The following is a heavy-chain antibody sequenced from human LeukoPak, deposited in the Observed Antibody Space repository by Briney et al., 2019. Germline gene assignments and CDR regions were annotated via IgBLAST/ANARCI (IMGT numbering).Heavy chain of an antibody. Sequence: GGSLRLSCAASGFTFSSYGMHWVRQAPGKGLEWVAFIRSDESTKYYADSVKGRFTISRDTSKNTLYLEMNSLRPEDTALYYCVRYISSWAQTLLDYWGQGTLVTVVS. V-gene: IGHV3-30*02. CDR2: IRSDESTK. CDR1: GFTFSSYG. D-gene: IGHD6-13*01. J-gene: IGHJ4*02. CDR3: VRYISSWAQTLLDY.